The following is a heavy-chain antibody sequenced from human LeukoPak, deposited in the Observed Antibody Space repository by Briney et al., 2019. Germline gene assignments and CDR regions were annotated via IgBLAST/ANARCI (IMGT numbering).Heavy chain of an antibody. J-gene: IGHJ4*02. Sequence: SEALSLTCAVYGGSFSGYYWNWIRQPPGKGLEWIGEINHSGSTNYSPSLKSRVTISVDTSKNQFSLKLSSVTAADTAVYYCARGREEYSGYDLEDYWGQGTLVTVSS. CDR2: INHSGST. V-gene: IGHV4-34*01. CDR1: GGSFSGYY. D-gene: IGHD5-12*01. CDR3: ARGREEYSGYDLEDY.